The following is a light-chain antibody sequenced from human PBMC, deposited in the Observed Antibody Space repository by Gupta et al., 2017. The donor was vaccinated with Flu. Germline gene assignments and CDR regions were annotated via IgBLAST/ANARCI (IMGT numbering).Light chain of an antibody. J-gene: IGLJ2*01. CDR3: RSYANTNTILV. CDR2: EVS. V-gene: IGLV2-14*01. CDR1: SSDVVGYDY. Sequence: QSALAQPAAVSGPPETSSAISCTGTSSDVVGYDYVSWYQQHPGKAPILILFEVSRRPSGISDRFSGSKSGNTASLTISGLVADDEAYYYCRSYANTNTILVFGGGTKLTVL.